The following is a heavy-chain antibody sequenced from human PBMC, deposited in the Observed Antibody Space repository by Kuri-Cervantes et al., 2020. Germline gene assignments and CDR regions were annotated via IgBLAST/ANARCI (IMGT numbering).Heavy chain of an antibody. D-gene: IGHD3-9*01. Sequence: GSLRLSCTVSGGSVSSGSYHWSWIRQPPGKGLEWIGYIYYSGSTNYNPSLKSRVTISVDTSKNQFSLKLSSVTAADTAVYYCARGYYDILTGYLGASPRSRRPKKYYFDYWGQGTLVTVSS. J-gene: IGHJ4*02. CDR2: IYYSGST. V-gene: IGHV4-61*01. CDR1: GGSVSSGSYH. CDR3: ARGYYDILTGYLGASPRSRRPKKYYFDY.